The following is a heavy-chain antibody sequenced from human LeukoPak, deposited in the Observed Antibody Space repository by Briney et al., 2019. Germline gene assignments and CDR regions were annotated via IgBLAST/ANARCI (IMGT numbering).Heavy chain of an antibody. CDR1: GYTYSFTSYY. CDR2: INPSGGST. Sequence: ASVKVSCKASGYTYSFTSYYMHWVRQAPGQGLEWVGIINPSGGSTSYAQKFQGRVTMTRDTSTSTVYMELSSLRSEDTAVYYCARDRERYGGRQFDYWGQGTLVTVSS. D-gene: IGHD2-15*01. CDR3: ARDRERYGGRQFDY. V-gene: IGHV1-46*01. J-gene: IGHJ4*02.